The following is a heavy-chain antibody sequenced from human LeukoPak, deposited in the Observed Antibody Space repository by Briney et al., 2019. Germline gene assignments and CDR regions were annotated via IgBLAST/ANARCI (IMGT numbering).Heavy chain of an antibody. V-gene: IGHV4-31*03. CDR1: GGSISSGGYY. CDR2: IYYSGST. J-gene: IGHJ5*02. D-gene: IGHD2-2*01. CDR3: ARGVPQNWFDP. Sequence: SETLSLTCTVSGGSISSGGYYWSWIRQHPGKGLEWIGYIYYSGSTYCNPSLKSRVTISVDTSKNQFSLKLSSVTAADTAVYYCARGVPQNWFDPWGQGTLVTVSS.